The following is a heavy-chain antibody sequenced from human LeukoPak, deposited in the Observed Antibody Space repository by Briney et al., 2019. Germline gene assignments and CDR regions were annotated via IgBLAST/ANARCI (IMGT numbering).Heavy chain of an antibody. CDR3: SRGQLWLRGEWSGLES. J-gene: IGHJ4*02. D-gene: IGHD5-18*01. CDR1: GFTFGDYA. Sequence: PGRSLRLSCTASGFTFGDYAMSWVRQAPGKGLEWVGFIRSKPYGGTTEYAASVKGRFTISRDDSKSIAYLQMNSLKTEDTAVYYCSRGQLWLRGEWSGLESCGPGTLVTVSS. V-gene: IGHV3-49*04. CDR2: IRSKPYGGTT.